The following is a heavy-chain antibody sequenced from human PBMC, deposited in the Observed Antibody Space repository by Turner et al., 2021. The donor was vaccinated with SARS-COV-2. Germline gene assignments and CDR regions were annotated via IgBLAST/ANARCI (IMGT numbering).Heavy chain of an antibody. CDR2: IYYSGST. J-gene: IGHJ4*02. V-gene: IGHV4-30-4*01. CDR3: ARVPRYNWNYSFDY. Sequence: QVQLQESGPGLVKPSENLSLTCTVSGGSISSYYWSWIRQPPGKGLEWIGYIYYSGSTYYNPSLKSRVTISVDTSKNQFSLKLSSVTAADTAVYYCARVPRYNWNYSFDYWGQGTLVTVSS. D-gene: IGHD1-7*01. CDR1: GGSISSYY.